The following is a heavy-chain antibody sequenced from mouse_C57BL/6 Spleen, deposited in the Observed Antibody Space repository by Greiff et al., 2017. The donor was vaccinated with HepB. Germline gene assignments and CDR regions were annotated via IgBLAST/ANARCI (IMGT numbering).Heavy chain of an antibody. J-gene: IGHJ3*01. CDR2: ISDGGSYT. CDR3: ARDGGPFAY. CDR1: GFTFSSYA. Sequence: EVQLVESGGGLVKPGGSLKLSCAASGFTFSSYAMSWVRQTPEKRLEWVATISDGGSYTYYPDNVKGRFTISRDNAKNNLYLQMSHLKSEDTAMYYCARDGGPFAYWGQGTLVTVSA. V-gene: IGHV5-4*01.